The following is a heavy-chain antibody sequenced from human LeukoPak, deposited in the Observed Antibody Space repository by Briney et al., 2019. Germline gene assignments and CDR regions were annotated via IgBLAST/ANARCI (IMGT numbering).Heavy chain of an antibody. D-gene: IGHD1-26*01. V-gene: IGHV1-69*11. J-gene: IGHJ6*03. CDR2: IIPILGTA. CDR1: GGTFSSYA. Sequence: ASVKVSCKASGGTFSSYAISWVRQAPGQGLEWMGRIIPILGTANYAQKFQGRVTITADESTSTAYMELSSLRSEDTAVYYCGEGRDYYYYMDVWGKGTTVTVSS. CDR3: GEGRDYYYYMDV.